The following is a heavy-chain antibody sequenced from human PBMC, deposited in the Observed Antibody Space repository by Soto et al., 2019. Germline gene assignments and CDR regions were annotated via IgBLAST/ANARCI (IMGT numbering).Heavy chain of an antibody. Sequence: ESLSLACPVSGASISSSSYYWGWIREPPGKGLEWIGSIYYSGITYYNPSLKSRVTISVDTSKNQFSLKLSSVTAADTAVYYCASRTTGTTFPFDYWGQGTLVTVSS. CDR2: IYYSGIT. CDR3: ASRTTGTTFPFDY. D-gene: IGHD1-1*01. J-gene: IGHJ4*02. CDR1: GASISSSSYY. V-gene: IGHV4-39*01.